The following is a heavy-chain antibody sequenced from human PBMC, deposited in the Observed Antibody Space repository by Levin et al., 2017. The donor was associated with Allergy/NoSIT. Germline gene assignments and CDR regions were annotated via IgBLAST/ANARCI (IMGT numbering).Heavy chain of an antibody. CDR1: GYTFTSYD. Sequence: GESLKISCKASGYTFTSYDINWVRQATGQGLEWMGWMNPNSGNTGYAQKFQGRVTMTRNTSISTAYMELSSLRSEDTAVYYCARGGCSGGSCYYYYGMDVWGQGTTVTVSS. V-gene: IGHV1-8*01. CDR3: ARGGCSGGSCYYYYGMDV. D-gene: IGHD2-15*01. CDR2: MNPNSGNT. J-gene: IGHJ6*02.